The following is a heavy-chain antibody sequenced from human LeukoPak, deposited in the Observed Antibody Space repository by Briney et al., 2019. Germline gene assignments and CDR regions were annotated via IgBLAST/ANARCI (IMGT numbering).Heavy chain of an antibody. CDR2: IDWDDDE. Sequence: SGPTLVNPTQTLTLTCTFSGFSLSTSRMCVSWIRQPPGKALEWLARIDWDDDEYYSTSLKTRLTSTKDTSKDQVVLTVTNMDPVDTATYYCAHAGYSSGLKFDYWGQGTLVTVSS. D-gene: IGHD2-15*01. CDR3: AHAGYSSGLKFDY. CDR1: GFSLSTSRMC. J-gene: IGHJ4*02. V-gene: IGHV2-70*12.